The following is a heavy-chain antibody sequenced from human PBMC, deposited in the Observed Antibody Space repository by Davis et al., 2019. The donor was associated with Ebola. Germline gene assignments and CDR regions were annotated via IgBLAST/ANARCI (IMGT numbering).Heavy chain of an antibody. Sequence: PGGSLRLSCAASGFTFSRYDMHWVRQGTGKGLELVSAIGTAGDTYYPGSVKGRFTISRENAKNSLYLQMNSLRAEDTAVYYCARVRFGDTAVDYWGQGTLVTVSS. CDR1: GFTFSRYD. J-gene: IGHJ4*02. V-gene: IGHV3-13*01. CDR3: ARVRFGDTAVDY. D-gene: IGHD5-18*01. CDR2: IGTAGDT.